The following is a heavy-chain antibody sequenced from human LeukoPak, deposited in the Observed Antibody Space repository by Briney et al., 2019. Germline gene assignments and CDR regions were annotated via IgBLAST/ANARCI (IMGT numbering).Heavy chain of an antibody. CDR3: AIGGLYDYVWGSYRYKSAFDI. CDR2: ISSSGSTI. D-gene: IGHD3-16*02. CDR1: GFTFGSYE. V-gene: IGHV3-48*03. Sequence: PGGSLRLSCAASGFTFGSYEMNWVRQAPGKGLEWVSYISSSGSTIYYADSVKGRFTISRDNAKNSLSLQMNSLRAGDTAVYYCAIGGLYDYVWGSYRYKSAFDIWGQGTMVTVSS. J-gene: IGHJ3*02.